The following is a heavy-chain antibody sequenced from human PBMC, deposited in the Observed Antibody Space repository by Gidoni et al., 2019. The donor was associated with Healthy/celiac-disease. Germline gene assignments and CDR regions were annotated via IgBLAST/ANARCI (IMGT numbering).Heavy chain of an antibody. CDR1: GFTVSSYA. Sequence: EVQLLESGGGLVQPGGSLRLACAASGFTVSSYAMSWVRQAPGKGLEWVSAISGSGGSTYYADSVKGRFTISRDNSKNTLYLQMNSLRAEDTAVYYCAKSGYYDFWSGYSFDYWGQGTLVTVSS. CDR3: AKSGYYDFWSGYSFDY. J-gene: IGHJ4*02. V-gene: IGHV3-23*01. CDR2: ISGSGGST. D-gene: IGHD3-3*01.